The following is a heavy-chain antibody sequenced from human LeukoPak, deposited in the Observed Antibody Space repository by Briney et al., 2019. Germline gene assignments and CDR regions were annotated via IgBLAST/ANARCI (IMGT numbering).Heavy chain of an antibody. CDR2: INHSGST. CDR1: GGSFSGYY. J-gene: IGHJ4*02. CDR3: ARGYGDYGLKN. V-gene: IGHV4-34*01. D-gene: IGHD4-17*01. Sequence: SETLSLTCAVYGGSFSGYYWSWIRQPPGKGLEWIGEINHSGSTIYNPSLKSRVTISVDTSKNQFSLKLSSVTAADTAVYYCARGYGDYGLKNWGQGTLVTVSS.